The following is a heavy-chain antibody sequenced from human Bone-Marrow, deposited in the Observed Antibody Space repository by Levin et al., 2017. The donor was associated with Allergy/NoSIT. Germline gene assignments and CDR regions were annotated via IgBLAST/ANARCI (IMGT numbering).Heavy chain of an antibody. CDR3: AKAVPFPVGFDP. V-gene: IGHV4-4*07. D-gene: IGHD2-2*01. J-gene: IGHJ5*02. CDR2: VYAHGST. CDR1: GDYVKSHY. Sequence: SETLSLTCSVSGDYVKSHYWAWIRQPAGKGLEWIGRVYAHGSTDYKFSLRTRVTMSVDLSTNQIFLRLTSVTAADTAVYYCAKAVPFPVGFDPWGPGILVTVSS.